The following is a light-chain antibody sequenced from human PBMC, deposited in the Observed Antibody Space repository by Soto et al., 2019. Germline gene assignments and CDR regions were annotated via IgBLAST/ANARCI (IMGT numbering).Light chain of an antibody. CDR3: SSYAGSNNFYV. CDR2: EVS. CDR1: SSDVGGYNY. V-gene: IGLV2-8*01. J-gene: IGLJ1*01. Sequence: QSALTQPPSASGSPGQSVTISCTGTSSDVGGYNYVSWYQQHPGKAPKLMIYEVSKWPSGVPNRFSGSKSDNTASLTVSGLQAEDEADYYSSSYAGSNNFYVFGTGTKLTVL.